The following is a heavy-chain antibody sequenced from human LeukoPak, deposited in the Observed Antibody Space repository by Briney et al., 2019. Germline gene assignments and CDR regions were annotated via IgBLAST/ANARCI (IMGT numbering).Heavy chain of an antibody. V-gene: IGHV1-2*02. Sequence: AASVKVSCKASGYTFTDYYMHWVRQAPGQGFEWMGWINPNDGDTNYAQKFQGRVTTTRDTSISTARMEVSRLRSDDTAVYYCARANFLYCSSSTCLFDYWGQGTLVTVSS. CDR3: ARANFLYCSSSTCLFDY. CDR1: GYTFTDYY. D-gene: IGHD2-2*01. J-gene: IGHJ4*02. CDR2: INPNDGDT.